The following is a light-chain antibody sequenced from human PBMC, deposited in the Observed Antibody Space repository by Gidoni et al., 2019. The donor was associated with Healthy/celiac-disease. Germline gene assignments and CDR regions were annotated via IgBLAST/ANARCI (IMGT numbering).Light chain of an antibody. J-gene: IGLJ1*01. Sequence: QSVLPPPPSASGTPGQRVTISCSGSSSNIGSNYVYWYQQLPGTAPKLLIYRNNQRPSGVPDRFSGSKSGTSASLAISGPRSEDEADYYCAAWDDSLSGFYVFGTGTKVTVL. CDR2: RNN. CDR3: AAWDDSLSGFYV. CDR1: SSNIGSNY. V-gene: IGLV1-47*01.